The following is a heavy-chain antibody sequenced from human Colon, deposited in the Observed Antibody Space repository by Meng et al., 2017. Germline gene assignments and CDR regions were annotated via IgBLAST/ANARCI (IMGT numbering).Heavy chain of an antibody. V-gene: IGHV2-5*02. CDR2: IYWDDDK. D-gene: IGHD7-27*01. CDR3: ARARELWGRPLPSPFDY. J-gene: IGHJ4*02. CDR1: GFALSGVT. Sequence: QITLKESGPTLVKPTQTLTLTCTISGFALSGVTVAWIRQPPGKALECLAFIYWDDDKRYRPSLESRLTITKDTSKNQVVLTMTNVDPVDTATYYCARARELWGRPLPSPFDYWGPGTLVTVSS.